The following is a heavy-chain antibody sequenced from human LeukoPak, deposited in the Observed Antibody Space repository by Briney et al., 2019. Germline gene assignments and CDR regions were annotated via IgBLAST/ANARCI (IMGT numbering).Heavy chain of an antibody. J-gene: IGHJ3*02. Sequence: PGGSLRLSCEASGFTFSYYAMSWGRQAPGKGLEWVSSASGEGYSRYYADSVQGRFTISRDNSKNTLYLQMNSLRGGDTAVYYCARHVDTSVVTAGAAFGIWGQGTIVTVSS. D-gene: IGHD5-18*01. CDR1: GFTFSYYA. CDR3: ARHVDTSVVTAGAAFGI. V-gene: IGHV3-23*01. CDR2: ASGEGYSR.